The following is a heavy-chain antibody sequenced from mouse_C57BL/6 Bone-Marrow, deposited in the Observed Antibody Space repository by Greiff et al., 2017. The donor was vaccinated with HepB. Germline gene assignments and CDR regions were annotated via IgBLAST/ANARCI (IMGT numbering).Heavy chain of an antibody. CDR1: GYTFTSYW. Sequence: QVHVKQPGTELVKPGASVKLSCKASGYTFTSYWMHWVKQRPGQGLEWIGNINPSNGGTNYNEKFKSKATLTVDKSSSTADMQLSSLTSEDSAVYYCARSLDGSSDWFAYWGQGTLVTVSA. CDR3: ARSLDGSSDWFAY. CDR2: INPSNGGT. J-gene: IGHJ3*01. D-gene: IGHD1-1*01. V-gene: IGHV1-53*01.